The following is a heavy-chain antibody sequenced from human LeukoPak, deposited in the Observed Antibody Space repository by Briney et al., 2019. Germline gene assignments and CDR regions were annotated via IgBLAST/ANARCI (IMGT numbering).Heavy chain of an antibody. CDR3: ARDIGVGSSGYYGYFDI. V-gene: IGHV3-30-3*01. CDR2: ISYDGSNK. D-gene: IGHD3-22*01. Sequence: GGSLRLSCAASGFTFRTYAMHWVRQAPGKGLEWVALISYDGSNKYFADSVRGRLTISRDNSKNTLYLQMNSLRAEDTAVYYCARDIGVGSSGYYGYFDIWGQGTLVTVSS. J-gene: IGHJ4*02. CDR1: GFTFRTYA.